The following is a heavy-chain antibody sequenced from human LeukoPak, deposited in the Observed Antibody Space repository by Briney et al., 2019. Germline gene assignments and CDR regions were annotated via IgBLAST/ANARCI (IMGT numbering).Heavy chain of an antibody. CDR1: GFTFSDYY. CDR2: IWYDGSNK. CDR3: AREGGLAVAGTAFDI. D-gene: IGHD6-19*01. J-gene: IGHJ3*02. Sequence: GGSLRLSCAASGFTFSDYYMSWIRQAPGKGLEWVAVIWYDGSNKYYADSVKGRFTISRDNSKNTLYLQMNSLRAEDTAVYYCAREGGLAVAGTAFDIWGQGTMVTVFS. V-gene: IGHV3-33*08.